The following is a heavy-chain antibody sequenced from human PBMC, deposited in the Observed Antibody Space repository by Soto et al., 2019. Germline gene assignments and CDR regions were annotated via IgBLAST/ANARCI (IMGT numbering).Heavy chain of an antibody. Sequence: PSETLSLTCDVSGGPVGYTSFYWGWLRQSPGKGLEWIGSVHHSVTTYYNPSLKGRVTISMDTSKNQFSLRLTSVTAADTAVYYFARDTSSTSLRAEYFQFWGQGTQVTVSS. CDR2: VHHSVTT. V-gene: IGHV4-39*02. CDR3: ARDTSSTSLRAEYFQF. CDR1: GGPVGYTSFY. D-gene: IGHD6-13*01. J-gene: IGHJ1*01.